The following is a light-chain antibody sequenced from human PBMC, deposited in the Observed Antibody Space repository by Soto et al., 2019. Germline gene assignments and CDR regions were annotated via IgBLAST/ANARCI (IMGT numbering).Light chain of an antibody. CDR3: QHYTSWPVT. Sequence: DIQMTQSPSTLSASVGDRVTITCRASQSISSWLAWYQQKPGKAPKLLIYDASSLESGVPSRFSGSGSGTEFTLTISSLQPEDFAVYYCQHYTSWPVTFGQGTRLEIK. V-gene: IGKV1-5*01. CDR2: DAS. CDR1: QSISSW. J-gene: IGKJ5*01.